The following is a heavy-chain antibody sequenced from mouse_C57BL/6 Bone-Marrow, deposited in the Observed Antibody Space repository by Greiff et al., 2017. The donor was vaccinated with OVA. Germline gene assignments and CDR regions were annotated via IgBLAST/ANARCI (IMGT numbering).Heavy chain of an antibody. J-gene: IGHJ3*01. Sequence: VQLVESGAELARPGASVKLSCKASGYTFTSYGISWVKQRTGQGLEWIGEIYPRSGNTYYNEKFKGKATLTADKSSSTAYMELRSLTSEDSAVYFCARSPHYYGSSYVFAYWGQGTLVTVSA. CDR3: ARSPHYYGSSYVFAY. CDR1: GYTFTSYG. CDR2: IYPRSGNT. V-gene: IGHV1-81*01. D-gene: IGHD1-1*01.